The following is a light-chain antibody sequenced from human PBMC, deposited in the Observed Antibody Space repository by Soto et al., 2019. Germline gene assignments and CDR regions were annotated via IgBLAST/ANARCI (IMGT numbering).Light chain of an antibody. J-gene: IGKJ1*01. CDR1: QSVSNNY. CDR3: QQYGSSPTT. CDR2: GAS. V-gene: IGKV3-20*01. Sequence: ETVLTQSPGTLSLSPGERATLSCRASQSVSNNYLAWYQQKPGQAPRLLIYGASNRATGIPDRFSGSGSGTDFTLTISRLEPEDFAVYYCQQYGSSPTTFGQGTKVDI.